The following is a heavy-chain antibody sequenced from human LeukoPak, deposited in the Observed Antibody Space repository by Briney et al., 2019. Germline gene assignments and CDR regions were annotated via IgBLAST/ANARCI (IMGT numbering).Heavy chain of an antibody. Sequence: PSETLSLSCTVSGGSISSSSYYWGWIRQPPGKGLEWIGSIYYSGSTYYTPSLKSRVTISVDTSKNQYSLKLSSVTAADTAVCYCARHTEQQLPYFDYWGQGTLVTVSS. V-gene: IGHV4-39*01. CDR1: GGSISSSSYY. CDR2: IYYSGST. D-gene: IGHD6-13*01. J-gene: IGHJ4*02. CDR3: ARHTEQQLPYFDY.